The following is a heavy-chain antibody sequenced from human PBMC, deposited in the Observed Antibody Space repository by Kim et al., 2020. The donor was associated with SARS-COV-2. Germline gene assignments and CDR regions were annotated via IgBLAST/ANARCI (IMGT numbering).Heavy chain of an antibody. D-gene: IGHD6-13*01. CDR3: TTDLKQHLDYHYFATDV. CDR1: GFTFINAW. CDR2: IKRKTDGGTT. Sequence: GGSLRLSCAASGFTFINAWMHWARQAPGKGLEWVARIKRKTDGGTTDYAAPVKGRFTISRDDSKNTLYLQMNSLKTEDTAVYYSTTDLKQHLDYHYFATDVWGRGTTVTVSS. J-gene: IGHJ6*02. V-gene: IGHV3-15*01.